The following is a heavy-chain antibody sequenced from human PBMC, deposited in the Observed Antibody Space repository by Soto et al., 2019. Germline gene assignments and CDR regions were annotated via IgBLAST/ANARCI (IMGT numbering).Heavy chain of an antibody. CDR1: GFTVSSNY. J-gene: IGHJ6*03. Sequence: PGGSLILSCAASGFTVSSNYMSWVRQAPGKGLEWVSVIYSGGGTYYADSVKGRFTISRDNSRNTLYLQMNSLRAEDTAVYYCARDIPASSYYYYYMDVWGKGTTVTVSS. D-gene: IGHD2-21*01. CDR2: IYSGGGT. V-gene: IGHV3-66*01. CDR3: ARDIPASSYYYYYMDV.